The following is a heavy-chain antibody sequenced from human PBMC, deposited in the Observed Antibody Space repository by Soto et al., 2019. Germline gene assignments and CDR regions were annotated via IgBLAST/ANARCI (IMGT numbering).Heavy chain of an antibody. CDR1: GYTXTSYG. CDR3: ARRDDYGDYFDY. Sequence: ASVKVXCKASGYTXTSYGISWVRQAPGQGLEWMGWISAYNGNTNYAQKLQGRVTMTTDTSTSTAYMELRSLRSDYTAVYYCARRDDYGDYFDYWGQGTLVXVSS. J-gene: IGHJ4*02. D-gene: IGHD4-17*01. V-gene: IGHV1-18*01. CDR2: ISAYNGNT.